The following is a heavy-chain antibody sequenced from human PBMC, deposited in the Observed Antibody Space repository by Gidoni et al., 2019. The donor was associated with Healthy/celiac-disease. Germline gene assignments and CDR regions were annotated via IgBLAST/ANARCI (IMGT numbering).Heavy chain of an antibody. D-gene: IGHD1-26*01. CDR2: ISGSGGST. J-gene: IGHJ4*02. CDR1: GFTFSSYA. Sequence: EVQLLESGGGLVQPGGSLRLSCAASGFTFSSYAMGWVRQAPGKGLEWVSAISGSGGSTYYADSVKGRFTISRDNSKNTLYLQMNSLRAEDTAVYYCAKDIRKGIVRATFDYWGQGTLVTVSS. CDR3: AKDIRKGIVRATFDY. V-gene: IGHV3-23*01.